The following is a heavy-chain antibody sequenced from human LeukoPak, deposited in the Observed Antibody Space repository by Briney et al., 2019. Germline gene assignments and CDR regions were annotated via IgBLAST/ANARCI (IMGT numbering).Heavy chain of an antibody. CDR1: GGSISSSSYY. CDR3: ARGRFLDMDYFDY. D-gene: IGHD3-3*01. V-gene: IGHV4-39*07. Sequence: SETLSLTCTVSGGSISSSSYYWGWIRQPPGKGLEWIGSIYYSGSTYYNPSLKSRVTISVDTSKNQFSLKLSSVTAADTAVYYCARGRFLDMDYFDYWGQGTLVTVSS. J-gene: IGHJ4*02. CDR2: IYYSGST.